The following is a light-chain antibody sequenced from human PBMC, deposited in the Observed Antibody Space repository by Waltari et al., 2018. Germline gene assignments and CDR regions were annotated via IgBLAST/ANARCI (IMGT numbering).Light chain of an antibody. V-gene: IGKV1-5*01. CDR2: DAS. CDR1: QSISSW. J-gene: IGKJ2*01. Sequence: DTQLSQSPSTLSASVGDRVTITCRASQSISSWLAWYQQKPGKAPKLLIYDASSLESGVPSRFSGSGSGTEFTLTISSLQPDDFATYYCQQYNSYSETFGQGTKLEIK. CDR3: QQYNSYSET.